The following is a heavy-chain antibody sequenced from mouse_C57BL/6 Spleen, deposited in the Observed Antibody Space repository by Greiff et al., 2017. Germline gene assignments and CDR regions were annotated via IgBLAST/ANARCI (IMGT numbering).Heavy chain of an antibody. CDR3: ARKERYYAMDY. CDR2: ISSGSSTI. V-gene: IGHV5-17*01. Sequence: EVQLVESGGGLVKPGGSLKLSCAASGFTFSDYGMHWVRQAPEEGLEWVAYISSGSSTIYYADTVKGRFTISRDNAKNTLFLQMTSLRSEDTAMYYCARKERYYAMDYWGQGTSVTVSS. CDR1: GFTFSDYG. J-gene: IGHJ4*01.